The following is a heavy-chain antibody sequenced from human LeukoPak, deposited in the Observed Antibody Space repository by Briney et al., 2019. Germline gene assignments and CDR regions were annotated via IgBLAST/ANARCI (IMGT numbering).Heavy chain of an antibody. CDR2: INSNSGGT. D-gene: IGHD3-3*01. Sequence: WASVRVSCKASGYTFTGYYIHWVRQAPGQGLEWMGWINSNSGGTNYAQKFQGRVTMTRDTSISTAYMELSRLRSDDTAVYYCARHHLTHRARITIFGVAKVPPDAFDIWGQGTMVTVSS. CDR3: ARHHLTHRARITIFGVAKVPPDAFDI. V-gene: IGHV1-2*02. J-gene: IGHJ3*02. CDR1: GYTFTGYY.